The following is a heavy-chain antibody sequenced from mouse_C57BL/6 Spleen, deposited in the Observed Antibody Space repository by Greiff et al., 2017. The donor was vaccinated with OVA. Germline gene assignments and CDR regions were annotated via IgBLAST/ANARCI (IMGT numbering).Heavy chain of an antibody. Sequence: GGGLVQPKGSLKLSCAASGFSFNTYAMNWVRQAPGKGLEWVARIRSKSNNYATYYADSVKDRFTISRDDSESMLYLQMNNLKTEDTAMYYCVITGDAMDYWGQGTSVTVSS. V-gene: IGHV10-1*01. D-gene: IGHD4-1*01. CDR3: VITGDAMDY. CDR2: IRSKSNNYAT. J-gene: IGHJ4*01. CDR1: GFSFNTYA.